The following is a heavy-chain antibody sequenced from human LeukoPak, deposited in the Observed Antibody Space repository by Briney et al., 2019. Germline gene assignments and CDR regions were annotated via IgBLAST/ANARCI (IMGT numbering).Heavy chain of an antibody. V-gene: IGHV3-74*01. CDR1: GFIFSDSA. CDR3: ARAGSYCGGECFWA. Sequence: GGSPRLSCVGSGFIFSDSALHWVRQHPEKGLIWVSRINADGSGANYADSVKGRLTVSRDNVKNTLYLDVNSLRVEDTGIYYCARAGSYCGGECFWAWGQGTQVTVSS. CDR2: INADGSGA. D-gene: IGHD2-21*01. J-gene: IGHJ5*02.